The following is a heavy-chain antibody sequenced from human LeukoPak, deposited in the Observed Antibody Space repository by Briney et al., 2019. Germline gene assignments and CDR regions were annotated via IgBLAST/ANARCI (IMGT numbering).Heavy chain of an antibody. Sequence: PSETLSLTCTVSGGSISSYYWSWIRQPPGKGLEWIGYIYTSGSTNYNPSLKRRVTISVDTSKNQFSLKLSSVTAADTAVYYCARHGGYSFIGGWFDPWGQGTLVTVSS. CDR1: GGSISSYY. CDR3: ARHGGYSFIGGWFDP. CDR2: IYTSGST. J-gene: IGHJ5*02. V-gene: IGHV4-4*09. D-gene: IGHD5-18*01.